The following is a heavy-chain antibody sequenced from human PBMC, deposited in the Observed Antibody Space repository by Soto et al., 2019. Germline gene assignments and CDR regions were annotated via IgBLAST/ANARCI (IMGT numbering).Heavy chain of an antibody. V-gene: IGHV1-18*01. CDR3: ARDFTNSSSRPYYYDY. CDR1: GYTFTTYG. J-gene: IGHJ4*02. D-gene: IGHD6-13*01. CDR2: ISAYSGST. Sequence: QVQLVQSGAEVKKPGASVKVSCKASGYTFTTYGISWVRQAPGQGLEWMGWISAYSGSTKFAQKLQGRVTMTTDTSTNTAYMELRSLTSDDTAVYYCARDFTNSSSRPYYYDYWGKGTLVTVSS.